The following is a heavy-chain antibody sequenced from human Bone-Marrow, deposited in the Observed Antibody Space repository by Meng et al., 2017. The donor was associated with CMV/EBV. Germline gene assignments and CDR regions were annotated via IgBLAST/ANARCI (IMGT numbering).Heavy chain of an antibody. J-gene: IGHJ6*02. CDR2: ISAYNGNT. CDR3: ARTYYDFWSGYYHYYYYGMDV. Sequence: ASVKVSCKASGYTFTSYGISWVRQAPGQGLEWMGWISAYNGNTNYAQKFQGRVTMTRDTSISTAYMELSRLRSDDTAVYYCARTYYDFWSGYYHYYYYGMDVWGQGTTVTVSS. V-gene: IGHV1-18*01. D-gene: IGHD3-3*01. CDR1: GYTFTSYG.